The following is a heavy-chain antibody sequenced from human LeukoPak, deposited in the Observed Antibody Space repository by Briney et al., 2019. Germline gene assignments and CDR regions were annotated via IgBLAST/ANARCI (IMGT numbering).Heavy chain of an antibody. CDR3: ARDSSGIPFDY. CDR2: INPNSGGT. V-gene: IGHV1-2*02. D-gene: IGHD1-1*01. Sequence: ASVKVSCKASGYTFTSYYIHWVRQAPGQGLEWMGWINPNSGGTNYAQKFQGRVTMTRDTSISTAYMELSRLRSDDTAVYYCARDSSGIPFDYWGQGTLVTVSS. J-gene: IGHJ4*02. CDR1: GYTFTSYY.